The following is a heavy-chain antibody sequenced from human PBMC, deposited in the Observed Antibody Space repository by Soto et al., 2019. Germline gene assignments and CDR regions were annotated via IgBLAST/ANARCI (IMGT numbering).Heavy chain of an antibody. D-gene: IGHD4-17*01. J-gene: IGHJ4*02. CDR1: GGYISSYY. Sequence: SETLSLTCTVSGGYISSYYRSWIRQPPGKGLEWIGYIYYSGSTNYNPSLKSRVTISVDTSKNQFSLKLSSVTAADTAVYYCARNLIDYGDYYFDYWGQGTLVTVSS. CDR2: IYYSGST. CDR3: ARNLIDYGDYYFDY. V-gene: IGHV4-59*01.